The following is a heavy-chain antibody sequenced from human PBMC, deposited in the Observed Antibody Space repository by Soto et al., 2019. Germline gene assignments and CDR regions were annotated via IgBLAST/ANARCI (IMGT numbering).Heavy chain of an antibody. CDR3: ARSAGTWIQLWYDY. CDR2: ISSSSSYT. J-gene: IGHJ4*02. CDR1: GFTFSDYY. Sequence: GWSLRLSCAASGFTFSDYYMSWIRQAPGKGLEWVSYISSSSSYTNYADSVKGRFTISRDNAKNSLYLQMNSLRAEDTAVYYCARSAGTWIQLWYDYWGQGTLVTVSS. V-gene: IGHV3-11*06. D-gene: IGHD5-18*01.